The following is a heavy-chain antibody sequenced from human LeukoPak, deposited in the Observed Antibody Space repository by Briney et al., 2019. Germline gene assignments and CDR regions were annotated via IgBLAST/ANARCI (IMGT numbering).Heavy chain of an antibody. CDR2: MHHSGGT. Sequence: PSETLSLTCTVSGGSISNYYWSLIRQPPGKGLEWIGYMHHSGGTYYNPSLKSRVTISVDKSKNQFSLELSSVTAADTAVYYCAKHGVSPDAFDVWGQGTMVTVSS. J-gene: IGHJ3*01. CDR1: GGSISNYY. D-gene: IGHD2-8*01. CDR3: AKHGVSPDAFDV. V-gene: IGHV4-59*08.